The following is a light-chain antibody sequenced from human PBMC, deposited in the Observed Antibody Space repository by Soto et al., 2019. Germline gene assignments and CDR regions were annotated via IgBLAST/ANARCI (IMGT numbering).Light chain of an antibody. Sequence: IVLTQSPGTLSLSPGERATLSCRTSQSVSNTYVAWYQQKPGQAPRLLIYDASNRATGIPARFSGSGSGTDFTLTISSLEAEDFAIYYCQQRSNWPPITFGQGTRLEIK. V-gene: IGKV3-11*01. CDR3: QQRSNWPPIT. CDR1: QSVSNTY. J-gene: IGKJ5*01. CDR2: DAS.